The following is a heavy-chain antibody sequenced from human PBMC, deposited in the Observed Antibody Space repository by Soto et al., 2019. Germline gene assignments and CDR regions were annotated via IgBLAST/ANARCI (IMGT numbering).Heavy chain of an antibody. J-gene: IGHJ4*02. CDR3: ARDRCSGGSCQYYFDY. Sequence: QVQLVQSGAEVKKPGSSVKVSCKASAGTFSSYAISWVRQAPGQGLEWMGGIIPIFGTANYAQKFQGRVTITADESTSTAYMELSSLRSEDTAVYYCARDRCSGGSCQYYFDYWGQGTLVTVSS. D-gene: IGHD2-15*01. CDR1: AGTFSSYA. CDR2: IIPIFGTA. V-gene: IGHV1-69*01.